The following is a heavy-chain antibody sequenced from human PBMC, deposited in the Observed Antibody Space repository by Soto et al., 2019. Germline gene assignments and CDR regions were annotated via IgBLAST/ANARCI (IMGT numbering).Heavy chain of an antibody. J-gene: IGHJ6*02. Sequence: SVKVSCKASGFTFTSSAVQWVRQARGQRLEWIGWIVVGSGNTNYAQKFQGRVTITRDMSTSTAYMELRSLRSEDTAVYYCAAMKVVVAATRLHYYGMDVWGQGTTVTVSS. D-gene: IGHD2-15*01. CDR3: AAMKVVVAATRLHYYGMDV. V-gene: IGHV1-58*01. CDR1: GFTFTSSA. CDR2: IVVGSGNT.